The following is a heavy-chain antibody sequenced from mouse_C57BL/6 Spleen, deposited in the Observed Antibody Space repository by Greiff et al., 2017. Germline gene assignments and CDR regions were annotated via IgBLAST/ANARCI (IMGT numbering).Heavy chain of an antibody. CDR1: GYSFTGYY. D-gene: IGHD1-1*01. V-gene: IGHV1-42*01. CDR2: INPSHGGT. CDR3: AKGTLVATGAMDY. J-gene: IGHJ2*01. Sequence: VQLQQSGPELVKPGASVKISCKASGYSFTGYYMHWVKQSPEKSLEWIGEINPSHGGTTYNQKFKAKATLTVDNSSSSAYIQLKSLTSVDSAVYYWAKGTLVATGAMDYWGQGTTLTVSS.